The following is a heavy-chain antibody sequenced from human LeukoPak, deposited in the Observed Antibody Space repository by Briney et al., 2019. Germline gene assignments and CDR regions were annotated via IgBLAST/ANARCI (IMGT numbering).Heavy chain of an antibody. D-gene: IGHD5-18*01. J-gene: IGHJ4*02. CDR1: AFSLSGFY. CDR3: TRARLEEGYVYGADFFDC. V-gene: IGHV1-2*02. Sequence: GASVKVSCKASAFSLSGFYIQWGRQAPGQGLEWMGWTKPNSGGTNYADNFEGRVTMTRDTSTNTAFMELSKLTSDDTAVYYCTRARLEEGYVYGADFFDCWGQGTLIIVS. CDR2: TKPNSGGT.